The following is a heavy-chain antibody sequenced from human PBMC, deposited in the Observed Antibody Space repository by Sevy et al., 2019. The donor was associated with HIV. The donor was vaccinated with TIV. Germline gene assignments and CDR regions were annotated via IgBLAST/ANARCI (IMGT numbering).Heavy chain of an antibody. CDR1: GYTFTGYY. CDR3: ARDMELVDEGTQEFFY. J-gene: IGHJ4*02. Sequence: ASVKVSCKASGYTFTGYYMHWVRQAPGQGLEWMGWINPNSGGTNYAQKFQDRVTMTRETSINTAYMELSRPRSDDTALYYCARDMELVDEGTQEFFYWGQGTLVTVSS. D-gene: IGHD1-7*01. V-gene: IGHV1-2*02. CDR2: INPNSGGT.